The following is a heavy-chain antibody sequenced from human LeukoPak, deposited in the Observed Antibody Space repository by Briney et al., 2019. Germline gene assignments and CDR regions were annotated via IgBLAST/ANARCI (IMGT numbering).Heavy chain of an antibody. D-gene: IGHD2-15*01. J-gene: IGHJ6*03. CDR2: ISSSSSYI. V-gene: IGHV3-21*01. Sequence: GGSLRLSCAASGFTFSSYSMNWVRQAPGKGLEWVSSISSSSSYIYYADSVKGRFTISRDNAKNSLYLQMNSLRAEDTAVYYCARGAWYWWYYNDYMDFWGKGTTVTVSS. CDR1: GFTFSSYS. CDR3: ARGAWYWWYYNDYMDF.